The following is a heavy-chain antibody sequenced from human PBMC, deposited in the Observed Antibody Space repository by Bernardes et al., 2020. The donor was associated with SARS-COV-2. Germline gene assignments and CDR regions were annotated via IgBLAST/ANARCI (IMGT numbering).Heavy chain of an antibody. D-gene: IGHD2-15*01. J-gene: IGHJ6*03. CDR3: ARAGGGYCSGGSCYGRGYYYYYYMDV. V-gene: IGHV4-34*01. Sequence: SEPLSLTCAVYGGSFSGYYWSWIRQPPGKGLEWIGEINHSGSTNYNPSLKSRVTISVDTSKNQFSLKLSSVTAADTAVYYCARAGGGYCSGGSCYGRGYYYYYYMDVGGKWTTVTVSS. CDR2: INHSGST. CDR1: GGSFSGYY.